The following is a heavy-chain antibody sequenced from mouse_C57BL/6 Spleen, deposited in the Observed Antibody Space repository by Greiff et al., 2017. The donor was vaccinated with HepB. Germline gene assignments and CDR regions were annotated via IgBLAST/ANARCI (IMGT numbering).Heavy chain of an antibody. CDR3: ARYGPYSNYAVFAY. Sequence: QVQLQQPGAELVKPGASVKMSCKASGYTFTSYWITWVKQRPGQGLEWIGDIYPGSGSTNYNEKFKSKATLTVDTSSSAAYMQLSSLTSEDSAVYYCARYGPYSNYAVFAYWGQGTLVTVSA. V-gene: IGHV1-55*01. D-gene: IGHD2-5*01. CDR1: GYTFTSYW. J-gene: IGHJ3*01. CDR2: IYPGSGST.